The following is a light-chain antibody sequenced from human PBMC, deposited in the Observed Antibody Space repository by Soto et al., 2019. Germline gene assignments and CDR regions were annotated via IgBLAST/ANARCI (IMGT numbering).Light chain of an antibody. CDR3: SSYTSSGTRYV. CDR2: DVS. CDR1: SSDVGGYNY. V-gene: IGLV2-14*01. J-gene: IGLJ1*01. Sequence: QSVLTQPASVSGSPGQSITISCTGTSSDVGGYNYVSWYQQHPGKAPKLMIYDVSNRPSGVSNRFSGSKSGNTASLTISGLQAEDEAGYYCSSYTSSGTRYVFGTGTKVTVL.